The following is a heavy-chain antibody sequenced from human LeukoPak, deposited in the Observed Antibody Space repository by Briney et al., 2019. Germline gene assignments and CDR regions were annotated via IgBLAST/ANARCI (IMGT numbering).Heavy chain of an antibody. CDR2: IILILGIA. Sequence: SVKVSCKASGGTFSSYAISWVRQAPGQGLEWMGRIILILGIANYAQKFQGRVTITADKSTSTAYMELSSLRSEDTAVYYCASLLVGATRGIDYWGQGTLVTVSS. CDR1: GGTFSSYA. CDR3: ASLLVGATRGIDY. D-gene: IGHD1-26*01. J-gene: IGHJ4*02. V-gene: IGHV1-69*04.